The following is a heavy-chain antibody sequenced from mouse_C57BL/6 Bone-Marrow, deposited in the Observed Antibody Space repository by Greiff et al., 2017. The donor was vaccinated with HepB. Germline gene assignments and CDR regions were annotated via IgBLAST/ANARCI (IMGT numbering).Heavy chain of an antibody. CDR3: TRYYGSSPDWYFDV. CDR2: IRNKANNHAT. J-gene: IGHJ1*03. CDR1: GFTFSDAW. D-gene: IGHD1-1*01. V-gene: IGHV6-6*01. Sequence: EVKLMESGGGLVQPGGSMKLSCAASGFTFSDAWMDWVRQSPEKGLEWVAEIRNKANNHATYYAESVKGRFTISRDDSKSSVYLQMNSLRAEDTGIYYCTRYYGSSPDWYFDVWGTGTTVTVSS.